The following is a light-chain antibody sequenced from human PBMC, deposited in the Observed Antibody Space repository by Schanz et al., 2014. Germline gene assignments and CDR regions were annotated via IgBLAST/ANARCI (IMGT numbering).Light chain of an antibody. Sequence: EVVLTQSPATLSLSPGERATLSCRASQIVSNDFAWYQQKPGQAPRLLIYGSSNRATGIPDRFSARGSGTDFTLTISRLEPEDFAVYFCHQYDNSPWTFGQGTKVEIK. CDR3: HQYDNSPWT. CDR2: GSS. V-gene: IGKV3-20*01. CDR1: QIVSND. J-gene: IGKJ1*01.